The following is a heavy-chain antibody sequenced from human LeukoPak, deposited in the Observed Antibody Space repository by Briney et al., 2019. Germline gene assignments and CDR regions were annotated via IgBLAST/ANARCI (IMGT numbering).Heavy chain of an antibody. CDR3: AMHSGYSSGWYFSY. V-gene: IGHV4-59*01. J-gene: IGHJ4*02. CDR2: IYYSGST. D-gene: IGHD6-19*01. Sequence: PSETLSLTCTGSGGPISSYYWSWIRQPPGKGLEWIGHIYYSGSTNYNPSLKSRVTISVDTSKNQFSLKLSSVTAADTAVYYCAMHSGYSSGWYFSYWGQGTLVTVSS. CDR1: GGPISSYY.